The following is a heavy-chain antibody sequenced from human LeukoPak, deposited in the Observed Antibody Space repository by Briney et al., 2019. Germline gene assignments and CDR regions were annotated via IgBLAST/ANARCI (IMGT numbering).Heavy chain of an antibody. D-gene: IGHD6-19*01. CDR3: ARDVAVDGSNWFDP. J-gene: IGHJ5*02. V-gene: IGHV3-53*01. Sequence: GGSLRLSCAASGFTVSSNYMSWVRQAPGKGREWVSVIYSGGSTYYPDSVKGRFTISRDNSKTPMYLQMNSLRAEDPAVYYCARDVAVDGSNWFDPWGQGTLVTVSS. CDR2: IYSGGST. CDR1: GFTVSSNY.